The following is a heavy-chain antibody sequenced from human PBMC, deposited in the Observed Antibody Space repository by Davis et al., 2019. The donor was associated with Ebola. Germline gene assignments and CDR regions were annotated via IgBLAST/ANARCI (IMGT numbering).Heavy chain of an antibody. CDR2: TRNKANSYTT. J-gene: IGHJ3*02. CDR3: ARDGKQELVLGAFDI. CDR1: GFTFSDHY. Sequence: PGGSLRLSCAASGFTFSDHYMDWVRQAPGKGLEWVGRTRNKANSYTTEYAASVKGRFTISRDDSKNSLYLQMNSLKTEDTAVYYCARDGKQELVLGAFDIWGQGTMVTVSS. D-gene: IGHD6-13*01. V-gene: IGHV3-72*01.